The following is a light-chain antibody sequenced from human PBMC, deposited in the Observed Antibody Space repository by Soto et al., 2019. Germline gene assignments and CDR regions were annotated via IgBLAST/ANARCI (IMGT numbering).Light chain of an antibody. Sequence: QSVLTQPASVSGSPGQSITISCTGTSSDIGDYNYVSWYQQHPGKASKLIIYDVSSRPSGVSNRFSGSKSGNTASLTISGLQAEDEADYHCSSYTNTNTLVVFGGGTQLTVL. CDR3: SSYTNTNTLVV. V-gene: IGLV2-14*03. CDR2: DVS. CDR1: SSDIGDYNY. J-gene: IGLJ7*01.